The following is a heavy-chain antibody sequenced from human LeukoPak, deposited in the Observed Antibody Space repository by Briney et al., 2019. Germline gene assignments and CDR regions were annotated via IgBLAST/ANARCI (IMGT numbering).Heavy chain of an antibody. D-gene: IGHD3-10*01. J-gene: IGHJ4*02. CDR3: ARDPGDY. CDR1: GFTFSNYW. CDR2: IKQDGNDK. Sequence: GGSLRPSCAASGFTFSNYWMTWVRQAPGKGLEWVASIKQDGNDKFYVDSVKGRFTISRDNAKNSLYLQMNSLRAKDTAVYYCARDPGDYWGQGTLVTVSS. V-gene: IGHV3-7*01.